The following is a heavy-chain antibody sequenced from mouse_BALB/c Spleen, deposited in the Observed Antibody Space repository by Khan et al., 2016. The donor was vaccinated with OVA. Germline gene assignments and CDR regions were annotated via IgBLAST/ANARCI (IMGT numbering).Heavy chain of an antibody. J-gene: IGHJ2*01. CDR1: GSTFTSYG. CDR3: TTAYYRYYFDY. CDR2: IYPGNGYT. V-gene: IGHV1S134*01. Sequence: EVQLQESGAELGRPGSSVKLPCKTSGSTFTSYGIKWVKQRPGQGLEWIGYIYPGNGYTEYNERFQGKAILTSDTSSSTAYMQLRSLTSADSAMYFCTTAYYRYYFDYWGQGTILTVSA. D-gene: IGHD2-14*01.